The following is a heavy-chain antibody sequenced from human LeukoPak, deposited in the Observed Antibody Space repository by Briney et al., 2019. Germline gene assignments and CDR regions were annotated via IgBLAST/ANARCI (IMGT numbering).Heavy chain of an antibody. Sequence: GASVKVSYKASGYTFTSYDINWVRQATGQGLEWMGWMNPNSGNTGYAQKFQGRVTMTRNTSISTAYMELSSLRSEDTAVYYCARAPNRVLRDFDYWGQGTLVTVSS. CDR3: ARAPNRVLRDFDY. D-gene: IGHD3-3*01. J-gene: IGHJ4*02. V-gene: IGHV1-8*01. CDR1: GYTFTSYD. CDR2: MNPNSGNT.